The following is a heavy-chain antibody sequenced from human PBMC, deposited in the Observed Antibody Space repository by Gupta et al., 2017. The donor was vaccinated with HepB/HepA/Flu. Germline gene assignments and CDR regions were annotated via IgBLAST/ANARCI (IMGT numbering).Heavy chain of an antibody. D-gene: IGHD1-26*01. J-gene: IGHJ4*02. CDR3: TRGGVGITTNSFNQ. CDR1: GFTFSSHA. Sequence: QVQLVESGGGVVQPGRSLRLSCAASGFTFSSHAMHWVRQAPGKGLEWVAVISYDGTNEFYADSVNGRITISRDNSKNTLYLQMNSLRAEDTAVYYCTRGGVGITTNSFNQWGQGTLVTVSS. V-gene: IGHV3-30-3*01. CDR2: ISYDGTNE.